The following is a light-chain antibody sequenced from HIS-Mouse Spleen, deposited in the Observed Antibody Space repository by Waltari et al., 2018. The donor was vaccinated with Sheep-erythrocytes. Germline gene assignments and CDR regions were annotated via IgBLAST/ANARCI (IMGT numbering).Light chain of an antibody. Sequence: QSALTQPASVSGSPGQSITISCTGTSSDVGSYNLVSWYQQHPGKAPKLMIYEGSKPPSGVSNRVSGSKSGNTASLTISGLQAEDEADYYCCSYAGSSTWVFGGGTKLTVL. V-gene: IGLV2-23*01. J-gene: IGLJ3*02. CDR3: CSYAGSSTWV. CDR2: EGS. CDR1: SSDVGSYNL.